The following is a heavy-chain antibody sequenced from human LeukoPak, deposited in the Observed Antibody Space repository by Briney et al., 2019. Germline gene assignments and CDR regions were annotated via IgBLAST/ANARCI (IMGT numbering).Heavy chain of an antibody. V-gene: IGHV3-23*01. CDR1: GFTFSSYG. J-gene: IGHJ4*02. Sequence: GGSLRLSCAASGFTFSSYGMTWVRQAPGKGLEWVSVISGSGRRTSYADSVKGRFSISRDNSKNTLYLQMNSLRAEDTAVYYCAKDGGYSGYLPDYWGQGTLVTVSS. CDR3: AKDGGYSGYLPDY. D-gene: IGHD5-12*01. CDR2: ISGSGRRT.